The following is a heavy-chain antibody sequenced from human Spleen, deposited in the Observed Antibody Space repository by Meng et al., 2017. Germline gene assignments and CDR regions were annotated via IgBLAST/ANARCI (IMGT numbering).Heavy chain of an antibody. CDR2: ISTYNGLT. CDR3: ARGRYIFRNGDTFDI. CDR1: GYTFKNHD. Sequence: ASVKVSCKASGYTFKNHDINWVRLVPGRGLERMGWISTYNGLTRYAQNLQGRVTMTADTSTSTAYMELRNLRFDDTAVYYCARGRYIFRNGDTFDIWGHGTRVTVSS. J-gene: IGHJ3*02. D-gene: IGHD1-1*01. V-gene: IGHV1-18*01.